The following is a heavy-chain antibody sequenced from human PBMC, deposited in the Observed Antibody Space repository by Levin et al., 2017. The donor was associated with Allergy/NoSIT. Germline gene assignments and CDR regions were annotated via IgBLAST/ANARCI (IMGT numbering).Heavy chain of an antibody. V-gene: IGHV3-53*01. CDR3: ARDSSGSHSGTFNY. CDR1: GFTVSNNY. J-gene: IGHJ4*02. Sequence: GGSLRLSCAASGFTVSNNYMSWVRQAPGKGLEWVSVIYSGGGTQYADSVKGRFTISRDNSKNTLYLQMNSLRVEDTAVYYCARDSSGSHSGTFNYWGQGTLVTVSS. D-gene: IGHD6-19*01. CDR2: IYSGGGT.